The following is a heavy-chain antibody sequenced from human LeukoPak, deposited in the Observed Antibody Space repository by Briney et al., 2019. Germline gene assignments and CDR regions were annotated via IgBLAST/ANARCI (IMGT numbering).Heavy chain of an antibody. CDR1: GGSISSYY. J-gene: IGHJ4*02. CDR2: IYYSGST. V-gene: IGHV4-59*01. D-gene: IGHD3-3*01. CDR3: ARARGYDFWSGYYFSYYFDY. Sequence: SETLSLTCTVSGGSISSYYWSWIRQPPGKGLEWIGYIYYSGSTNYNPSLKSRVTISVDTSKNQFSLKLSSVTAADTAVYYCARARGYDFWSGYYFSYYFDYWGQGTLVTVSS.